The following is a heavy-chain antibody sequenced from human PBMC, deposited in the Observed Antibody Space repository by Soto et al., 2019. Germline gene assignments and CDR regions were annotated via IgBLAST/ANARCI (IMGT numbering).Heavy chain of an antibody. CDR1: GDTFTSYY. D-gene: IGHD2-8*01. Sequence: GASVKVSCTASGDTFTSYYIHWVRQAPGQGLEWMGIINPSDGGTTCGQGLQGRVTMTRDTSTSTIYMELTSLKSEDTAAYYCTSEGNGKPFDPWGQGTLVTVSS. CDR3: TSEGNGKPFDP. V-gene: IGHV1-46*01. J-gene: IGHJ5*02. CDR2: INPSDGGT.